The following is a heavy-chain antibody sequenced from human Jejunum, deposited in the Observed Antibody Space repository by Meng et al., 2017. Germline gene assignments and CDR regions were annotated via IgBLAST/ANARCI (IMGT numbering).Heavy chain of an antibody. Sequence: SETLSLTCTVSGGSITTHYWSWIRQPPGKGLEWIGDMFYAGTSNYNPSLESRVIMSTDTSRNQFSLRLTSVTAADTAVYFCARVAASSAPFDYWGQGKLVPVSS. CDR2: MFYAGTS. CDR1: GGSITTHY. D-gene: IGHD6-19*01. V-gene: IGHV4-59*11. J-gene: IGHJ4*02. CDR3: ARVAASSAPFDY.